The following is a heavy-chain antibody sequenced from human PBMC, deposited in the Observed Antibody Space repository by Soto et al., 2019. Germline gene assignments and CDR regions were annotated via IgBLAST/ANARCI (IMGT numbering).Heavy chain of an antibody. Sequence: SETLSLTCTVSGGSISSGGYYWSWIRQHPGKGLEWIGYIYYSGSTYYNPSLKSRVTISVDTSKNQFSLKLSSVTAADTAVYYCASGGDYDILTGTQATSYYGMDVWGQGTTVTVSS. V-gene: IGHV4-31*03. J-gene: IGHJ6*02. D-gene: IGHD3-9*01. CDR3: ASGGDYDILTGTQATSYYGMDV. CDR2: IYYSGST. CDR1: GGSISSGGYY.